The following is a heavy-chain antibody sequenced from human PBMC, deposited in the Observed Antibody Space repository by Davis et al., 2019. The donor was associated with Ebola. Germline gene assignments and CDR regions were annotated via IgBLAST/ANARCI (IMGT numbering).Heavy chain of an antibody. CDR3: SRSQMFAVGP. J-gene: IGHJ5*02. Sequence: GESLKISCKASGYSFTSYWIGWVRQMPGKGLEWMGIIYPGDSDTRYSPSFQGQVTIPAAKSITTAYLQWSSLKASDTAMHYCSRSQMFAVGPWGQGTLVTVSS. V-gene: IGHV5-51*01. D-gene: IGHD3-10*02. CDR2: IYPGDSDT. CDR1: GYSFTSYW.